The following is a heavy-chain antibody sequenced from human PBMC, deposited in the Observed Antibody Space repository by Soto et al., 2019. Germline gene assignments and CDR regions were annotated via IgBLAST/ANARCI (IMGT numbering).Heavy chain of an antibody. V-gene: IGHV3-21*04. J-gene: IGHJ6*02. CDR3: ARDVLDPPSFGVVIPDYLYYYYGMDV. CDR1: GFTFSSYS. Sequence: PGGSLRLSCAASGFTFSSYSMNWVRQAPGKGLEWVSSISSSSSYIYYADSVKGRFTVSRDNAKNSLYLQMNSLRAEDTAVYYCARDVLDPPSFGVVIPDYLYYYYGMDVWGQGTTVTVSS. CDR2: ISSSSSYI. D-gene: IGHD3-3*01.